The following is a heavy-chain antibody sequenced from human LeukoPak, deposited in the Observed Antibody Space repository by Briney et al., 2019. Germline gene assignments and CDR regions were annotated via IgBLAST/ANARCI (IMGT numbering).Heavy chain of an antibody. CDR3: ATHYRDRSGSLYYFDY. Sequence: SETLSLTCTVSGGSISSSRYHWGWIRQPPGKGLEWIGNLYYSGSTYYNPSLKSRVTISVDTSKNQFSLKLNSVTAADTAVFYCATHYRDRSGSLYYFDYWGQGTLVTVPS. CDR1: GGSISSSRYH. CDR2: LYYSGST. V-gene: IGHV4-39*01. D-gene: IGHD3-22*01. J-gene: IGHJ4*02.